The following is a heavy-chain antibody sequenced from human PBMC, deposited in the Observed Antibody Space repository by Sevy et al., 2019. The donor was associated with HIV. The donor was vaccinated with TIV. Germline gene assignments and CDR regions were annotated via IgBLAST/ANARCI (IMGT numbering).Heavy chain of an antibody. Sequence: SETLSLTCTVSGGSISSSSYYWGWIRQPPGKGLEWIGSIYYSGSAYYNPSLKSRVTISVDTSKNQFSLKLSSVTAADTAVYYSARRIAAAGTRQYAFDIWGQGTMVTVSS. CDR1: GGSISSSSYY. V-gene: IGHV4-39*01. J-gene: IGHJ3*02. CDR3: ARRIAAAGTRQYAFDI. D-gene: IGHD6-13*01. CDR2: IYYSGSA.